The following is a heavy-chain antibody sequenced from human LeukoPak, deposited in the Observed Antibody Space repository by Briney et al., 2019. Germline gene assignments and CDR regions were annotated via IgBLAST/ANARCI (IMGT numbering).Heavy chain of an antibody. J-gene: IGHJ6*03. CDR2: INPNSGGT. CDR1: GYTFTGYY. Sequence: ASVKVSCKASGYTFTGYYMHWVRQAPGQGFEWMGWINPNSGGTNYAQKFQGRVTMTRDTSISTAYMELSRLRSDDTAVYYCAISCSGGSCYSEGNYYMDVWGKGTTVTVSS. D-gene: IGHD2-15*01. CDR3: AISCSGGSCYSEGNYYMDV. V-gene: IGHV1-2*02.